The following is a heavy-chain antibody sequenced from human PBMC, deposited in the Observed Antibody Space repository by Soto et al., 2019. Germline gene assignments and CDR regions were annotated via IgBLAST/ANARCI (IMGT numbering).Heavy chain of an antibody. V-gene: IGHV3-30*18. CDR1: GFTFSSYG. J-gene: IGHJ4*02. CDR3: AKEVDCSGGSCYFSQFDY. CDR2: ISYDGSNK. Sequence: GGSLRLSCAASGFTFSSYGMHWVRQAPGKGLEWVAVISYDGSNKYYADSVKGRFTISRDNSKNTLYLQMNSLRAEDTAVYYCAKEVDCSGGSCYFSQFDYWGQGTLVTVSS. D-gene: IGHD2-15*01.